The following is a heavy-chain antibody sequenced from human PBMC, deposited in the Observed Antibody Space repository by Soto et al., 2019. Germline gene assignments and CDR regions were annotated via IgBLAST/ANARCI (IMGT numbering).Heavy chain of an antibody. J-gene: IGHJ6*02. CDR2: ISSSSSYI. D-gene: IGHD2-15*01. CDR1: GFTFSSYS. Sequence: GGSLRLSCVASGFTFSSYSMNWVRQAPGKGLEWVSSISSSSSYIYYADSVKGRFTISRDNAKNSLYLQMNSLRAEDTAVYYCARDWDYDCSGGSCLGYYYYGMDVWGQGTTVTVSS. V-gene: IGHV3-21*01. CDR3: ARDWDYDCSGGSCLGYYYYGMDV.